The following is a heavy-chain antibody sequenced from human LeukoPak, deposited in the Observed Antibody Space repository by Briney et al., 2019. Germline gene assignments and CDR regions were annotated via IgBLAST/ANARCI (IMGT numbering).Heavy chain of an antibody. J-gene: IGHJ4*02. V-gene: IGHV3-49*03. CDR2: IRGTPYGGTT. Sequence: PGGSLRLSCAASGFTFSDYAMSWFRQAPGKGLEWVALIRGTPYGGTTEYAASVKGRFTNSRDDSKSIAYLQMNSLKTEDTAVYYCTRAGKPPYFDYWGQGTLVIVSS. CDR1: GFTFSDYA. CDR3: TRAGKPPYFDY.